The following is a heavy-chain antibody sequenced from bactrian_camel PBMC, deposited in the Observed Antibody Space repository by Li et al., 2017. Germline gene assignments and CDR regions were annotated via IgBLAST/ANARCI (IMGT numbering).Heavy chain of an antibody. V-gene: IGHV3S55*01. D-gene: IGHD6*01. CDR2: IGSSGST. J-gene: IGHJ6*01. CDR1: DSTSRRVC. CDR3: AAVRYGGSWYPLCRARSADFGY. Sequence: QAQLVESGGGSAEAGGSLRLSCAGLDSTSRRVCMAWFRQAPGKEREGVAIIGSSGSTGYADSVKGRFTISKDNARNTLYLQMNSLKPEDTAMYYCAAVRYGGSWYPLCRARSADFGYWGQGTQVTVS.